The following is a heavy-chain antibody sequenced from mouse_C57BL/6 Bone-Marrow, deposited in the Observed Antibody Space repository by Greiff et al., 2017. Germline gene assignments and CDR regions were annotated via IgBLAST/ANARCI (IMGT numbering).Heavy chain of an antibody. CDR2: ISGGGGNT. Sequence: DVQLQESGGGLVKPGGSLKLSCAASGFTFSSYTMSWVRQTPEKRLEWVATISGGGGNTYYPDSVKGRFTISRDNAKNTLYLQMSSLRSEETALYYCARHGGMVTSYFYWYFDVWGTGTTVTVSS. CDR1: GFTFSSYT. V-gene: IGHV5-9*01. J-gene: IGHJ1*03. CDR3: ARHGGMVTSYFYWYFDV. D-gene: IGHD2-10*02.